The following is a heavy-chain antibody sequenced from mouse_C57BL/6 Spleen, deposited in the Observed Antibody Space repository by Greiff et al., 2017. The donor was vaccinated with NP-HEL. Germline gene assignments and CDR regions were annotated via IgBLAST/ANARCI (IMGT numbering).Heavy chain of an antibody. D-gene: IGHD1-1*01. CDR1: GYSITSGYY. V-gene: IGHV3-6*01. CDR2: ISYDGSN. Sequence: VQLKESGPGLVKPSQSLSLTCSVTGYSITSGYYWNWIRQFPGNKLEWMGYISYDGSNNYNPSLKNRISITRDTSKNQFFLKLNSVTTEDTATYYCARFYYYGSRGYFDYWGQGTTLTVSS. CDR3: ARFYYYGSRGYFDY. J-gene: IGHJ2*01.